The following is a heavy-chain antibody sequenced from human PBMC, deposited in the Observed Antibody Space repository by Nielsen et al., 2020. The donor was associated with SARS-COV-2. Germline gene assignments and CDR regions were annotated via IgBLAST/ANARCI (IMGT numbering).Heavy chain of an antibody. V-gene: IGHV3-23*01. J-gene: IGHJ6*02. D-gene: IGHD2-2*01. Sequence: GGSLRLSCAASGFTFSSYAMSWVHQAPGRGLEWVSAISGSGGSTYYADSVKGRFTISRDNSKNTLYLQMNSLRAEDTAVYYCAKARIVVPAARRNYYYYGMDVWGQGTTVTVSS. CDR1: GFTFSSYA. CDR3: AKARIVVPAARRNYYYYGMDV. CDR2: ISGSGGST.